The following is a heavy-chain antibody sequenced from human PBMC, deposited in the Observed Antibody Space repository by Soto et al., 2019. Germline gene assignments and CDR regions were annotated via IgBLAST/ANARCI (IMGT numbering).Heavy chain of an antibody. Sequence: QVQVVESGGGVVQPGRSLTLSCAASGFTLSTYGMHWVRQAPGKGLEWVAIISYDGSDKRYADSVKGRFAISRDNSMNTLYLQLNSLRAEDTAVYYCAKDIHAGRDGYNYGADYWGQGTLVTVSS. CDR2: ISYDGSDK. V-gene: IGHV3-30*18. D-gene: IGHD1-1*01. CDR1: GFTLSTYG. J-gene: IGHJ4*02. CDR3: AKDIHAGRDGYNYGADY.